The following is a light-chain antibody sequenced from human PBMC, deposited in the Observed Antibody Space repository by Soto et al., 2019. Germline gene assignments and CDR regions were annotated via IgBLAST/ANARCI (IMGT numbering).Light chain of an antibody. CDR3: QQSYRTLPT. J-gene: IGKJ3*01. CDR1: QSIAIY. Sequence: DIQMTQSPSSLSASIGDRVTITCRASQSIAIYLNWYQQKPGKAPNLLIFGASSLRSGAPSRFSAGGSGTDFTLTISSLQPEDVATYYCQQSYRTLPTFGPGTKVKIK. CDR2: GAS. V-gene: IGKV1-39*01.